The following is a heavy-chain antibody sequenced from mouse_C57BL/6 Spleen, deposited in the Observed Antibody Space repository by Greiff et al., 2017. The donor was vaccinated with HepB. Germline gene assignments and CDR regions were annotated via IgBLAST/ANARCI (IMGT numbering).Heavy chain of an antibody. CDR2: IWGDGST. V-gene: IGHV2-3*01. CDR3: AKPEGYYDLAGFAY. J-gene: IGHJ3*01. Sequence: VQLKESGPGLVAPSQRLSITCTVSGFSLTSYGVSWVRQPPGKGLEWLGVIWGDGSTNYHSALISRLSISKDNSKSQVFLKLNSLQTDDTATYYCAKPEGYYDLAGFAYWGQGTLVTVSA. D-gene: IGHD2-3*01. CDR1: GFSLTSYG.